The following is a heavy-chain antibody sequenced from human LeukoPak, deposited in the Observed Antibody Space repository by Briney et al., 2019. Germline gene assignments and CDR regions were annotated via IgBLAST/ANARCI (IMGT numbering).Heavy chain of an antibody. Sequence: ASVKVSCKASGYTFTGYYMHWVRQAPGQGLEWMGWINPNSGGTKFAQKFQGRVTMTRDTSIITAYMELSRLRSDDTAVYYCASGYCSSTSCYRTSDYWGQGTLVTVSS. CDR3: ASGYCSSTSCYRTSDY. J-gene: IGHJ4*02. D-gene: IGHD2-2*01. CDR2: INPNSGGT. CDR1: GYTFTGYY. V-gene: IGHV1-2*02.